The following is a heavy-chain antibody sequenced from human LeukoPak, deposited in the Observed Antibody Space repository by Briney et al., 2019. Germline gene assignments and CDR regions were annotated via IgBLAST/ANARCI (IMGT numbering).Heavy chain of an antibody. CDR2: MNPNSGNT. J-gene: IGHJ4*02. D-gene: IGHD3-10*01. CDR1: GYTFTSCD. Sequence: ASVTVSCTASGYTFTSCDINWVRQAPGQGLEWMGWMNPNSGNTGYAQKFQGRVTMTRNTSISTAYMELSSLRSEDTAVYYCARDPRGGRDDYWGQGTLVTVSS. V-gene: IGHV1-8*01. CDR3: ARDPRGGRDDY.